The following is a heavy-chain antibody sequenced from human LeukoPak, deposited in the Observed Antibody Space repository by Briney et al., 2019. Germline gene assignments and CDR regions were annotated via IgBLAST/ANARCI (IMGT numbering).Heavy chain of an antibody. CDR2: IYYSGST. CDR1: GGSISSGDYY. Sequence: PSETLSLTCTVSGGSISSGDYYWSWIRQPPGKGLEWIGYIYYSGSTYYNPSLKSRVTISVDTSKNQFSLKLSSVTAADTAVYYCARANGESGYFDYWGQGTLVTVSS. CDR3: ARANGESGYFDY. J-gene: IGHJ4*02. V-gene: IGHV4-30-4*01. D-gene: IGHD4-17*01.